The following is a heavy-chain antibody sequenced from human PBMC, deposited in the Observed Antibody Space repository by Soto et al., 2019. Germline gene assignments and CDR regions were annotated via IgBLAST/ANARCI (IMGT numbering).Heavy chain of an antibody. Sequence: QVQLQQWGAGLLKPSETLSLTCAVYGGSFSGYYWSWIRQPPGKGLEWIGEINHSGSTNYNPSLKSRVTISVDTSKNQFSRKLSSVTAADTAVYYCARGDVVVVAATRPFVYWGQGTLVTVSS. CDR1: GGSFSGYY. V-gene: IGHV4-34*01. D-gene: IGHD2-15*01. J-gene: IGHJ4*02. CDR3: ARGDVVVVAATRPFVY. CDR2: INHSGST.